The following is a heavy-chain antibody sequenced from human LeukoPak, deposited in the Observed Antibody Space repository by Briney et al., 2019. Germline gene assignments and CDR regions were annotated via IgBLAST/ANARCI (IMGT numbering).Heavy chain of an antibody. CDR2: ISSSSSYI. CDR3: ARAGGSSWSTYMDV. V-gene: IGHV3-21*01. CDR1: GFTFSSYS. J-gene: IGHJ6*03. Sequence: PGGSLRLSCAASGFTFSSYSMNWVRQAPGKGLEWVSSISSSSSYIYYADSVKGRFTISRDNAKNSLYLQMNSLRAEDTAVYYCARAGGSSWSTYMDVWGKGTTVTVSS. D-gene: IGHD6-13*01.